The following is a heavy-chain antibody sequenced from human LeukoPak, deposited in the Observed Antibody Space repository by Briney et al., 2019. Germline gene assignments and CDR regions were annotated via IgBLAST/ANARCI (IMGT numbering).Heavy chain of an antibody. CDR1: GYTFTSYD. J-gene: IGHJ2*01. V-gene: IGHV1-8*01. CDR3: ARGSPSYAQWHFDL. D-gene: IGHD2/OR15-2a*01. CDR2: MNPNSGNT. Sequence: ASVKVSCKASGYTFTSYDINWVRQASGQGLEWMGWMNPNSGNTGYAQKFQGRVTMTRNTSISTAYMELSSLRSEDTAVYYCARGSPSYAQWHFDLWGRGILVTVSS.